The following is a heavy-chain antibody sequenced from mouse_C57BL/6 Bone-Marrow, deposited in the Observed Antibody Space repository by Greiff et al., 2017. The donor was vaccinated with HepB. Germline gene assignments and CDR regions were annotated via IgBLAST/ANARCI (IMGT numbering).Heavy chain of an antibody. CDR2: IYPGDGDT. CDR1: GYAFSSSW. Sequence: QVQLQQSGPELVKPGASVKISCTASGYAFSSSWMNWVKQRPGKGLEWIGRIYPGDGDTNYNGKFKGKATLTADKSSSTAYMQLSSLTSEDSAVYFCARKAARGFAYWGQGTLVTVSA. D-gene: IGHD3-2*02. J-gene: IGHJ3*01. V-gene: IGHV1-82*01. CDR3: ARKAARGFAY.